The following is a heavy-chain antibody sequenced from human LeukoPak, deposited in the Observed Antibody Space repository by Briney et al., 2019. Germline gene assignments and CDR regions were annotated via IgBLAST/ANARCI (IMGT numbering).Heavy chain of an antibody. CDR3: ARQDYDFRRAFDI. D-gene: IGHD3-3*01. Sequence: SSETLSLTCTVSGGSISSGSYYWSWIRQPAGKGLEWFGRIYTSGSTNYNPSLKSRVTISVDTSKNQFSLKLSSVTAADTAVYYCARQDYDFRRAFDIWGQGAMVTVSS. V-gene: IGHV4-61*02. CDR2: IYTSGST. CDR1: GGSISSGSYY. J-gene: IGHJ3*02.